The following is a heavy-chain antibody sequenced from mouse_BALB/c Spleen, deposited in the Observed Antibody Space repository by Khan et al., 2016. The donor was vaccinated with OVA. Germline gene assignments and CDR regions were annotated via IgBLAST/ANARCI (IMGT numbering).Heavy chain of an antibody. CDR2: ISYSGGT. D-gene: IGHD1-1*01. V-gene: IGHV3-2*02. Sequence: EVQLQESGPGLVKPSQSLSLTCTVTGYSITSGYDWNWIRQFPGNKLEWMGYISYSGGTSYNPSLKSRISITRDTSKNQFFLQLNSVTTEDTATYYCARGNYYGYFFDYWGQGTPLTVSS. CDR1: GYSITSGYD. CDR3: ARGNYYGYFFDY. J-gene: IGHJ2*01.